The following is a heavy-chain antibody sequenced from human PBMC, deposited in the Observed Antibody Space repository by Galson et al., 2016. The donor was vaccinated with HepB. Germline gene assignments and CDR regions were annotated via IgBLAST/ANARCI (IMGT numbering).Heavy chain of an antibody. D-gene: IGHD6-19*01. CDR2: VSVYGIT. Sequence: SLRLSCATSGFTVGDYPLSWFRRAPGKGLEWVSGVSVYGITYYADSVQGRFTVSRDNSKNTLYLQLNSLRAEDTAIYYCAKDFRYGSAWGQGTLVTVSS. CDR1: GFTVGDYP. V-gene: IGHV3-23*01. CDR3: AKDFRYGSA. J-gene: IGHJ5*02.